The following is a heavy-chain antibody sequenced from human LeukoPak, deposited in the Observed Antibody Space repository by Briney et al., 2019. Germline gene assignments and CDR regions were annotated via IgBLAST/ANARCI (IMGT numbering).Heavy chain of an antibody. CDR1: GGTFSSYA. V-gene: IGHV1-69*04. J-gene: IGHJ3*02. D-gene: IGHD4-17*01. Sequence: SVKVSCKASGGTFSSYAISWVRQAPGQGLEWMGRIIPILGIANYAQKSQGRVTITADKSTSTAYMELSSLRSEDTAVYYCAVAVTTPYDAFDIWGQGTMVTVSS. CDR3: AVAVTTPYDAFDI. CDR2: IIPILGIA.